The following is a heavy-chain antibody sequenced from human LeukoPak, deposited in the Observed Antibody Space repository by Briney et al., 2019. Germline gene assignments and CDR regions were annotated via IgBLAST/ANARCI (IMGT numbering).Heavy chain of an antibody. CDR2: ISSSSSYI. J-gene: IGHJ4*02. D-gene: IGHD2-15*01. CDR1: GFPFSSYS. V-gene: IGHV3-21*01. CDR3: ARVGVAAPFDY. Sequence: GSLRLSFATSGFPFSSYSMNWVRQAPGKGLEWVSSISSSSSYIYYADSVKGRFTISRDNAKNSLYLQMNSLRAEDTAVYYCARVGVAAPFDYWGQGTLVTVSS.